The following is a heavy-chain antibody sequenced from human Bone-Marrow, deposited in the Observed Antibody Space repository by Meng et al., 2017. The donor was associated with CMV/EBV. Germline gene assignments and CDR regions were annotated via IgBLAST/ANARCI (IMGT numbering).Heavy chain of an antibody. V-gene: IGHV1-46*01. CDR3: AGLSNPGDY. CDR1: GGTFSSYT. CDR2: YSPSDDRT. Sequence: ASVKVSCKGSGGTFSSYTIGWVRQAPGQGLEWMGVYSPSDDRTTNAQKFQGGVTMTRDTSTSTVFMELASLKSEDMGVYYCAGLSNPGDYWGQGTLVNLYS. D-gene: IGHD2/OR15-2a*01. J-gene: IGHJ4*02.